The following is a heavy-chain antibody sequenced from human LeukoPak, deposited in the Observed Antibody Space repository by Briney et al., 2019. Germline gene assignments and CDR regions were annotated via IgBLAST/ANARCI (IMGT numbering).Heavy chain of an antibody. Sequence: GGSLRLSCAASGFTFDAYAMHWVRQAPGKGLEWVSLISGDGGSTYYADSVKGRFTISRDNSENTLYLQMNSLRAEDTAVYYCAKASYGVYVGYFDYWGQGTLVTVSS. D-gene: IGHD4-17*01. J-gene: IGHJ4*02. V-gene: IGHV3-23*01. CDR1: GFTFDAYA. CDR2: ISGDGGST. CDR3: AKASYGVYVGYFDY.